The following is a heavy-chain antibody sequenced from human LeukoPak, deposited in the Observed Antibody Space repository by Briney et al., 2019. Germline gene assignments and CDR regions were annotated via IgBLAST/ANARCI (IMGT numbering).Heavy chain of an antibody. CDR2: IGGIGTYI. J-gene: IGHJ4*02. CDR3: VRDYD. D-gene: IGHD3-16*01. V-gene: IGHV3-21*01. Sequence: GGSLRLSCAASGFTFSDYSINCVRHAPGKGLEWVSSIGGIGTYIYYADSVKGRFTISRDNAKNSLFLQMNGLRAEDTAVYYCVRDYDWGQGTLVTVSS. CDR1: GFTFSDYS.